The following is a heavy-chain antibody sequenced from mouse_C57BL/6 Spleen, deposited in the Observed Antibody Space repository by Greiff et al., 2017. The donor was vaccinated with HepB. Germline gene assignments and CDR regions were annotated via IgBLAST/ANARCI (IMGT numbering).Heavy chain of an antibody. V-gene: IGHV3-6*01. CDR1: GYSITSGYY. Sequence: EVQLQESGPGLVKPSQSLSLTCSVTGYSITSGYYWNWIRQFPGNKLEWMGYISYDGSNNYNPSLKNRISITRDTYKNQFFLKLNSVTTEDTATYYCAREISFAYWGQGTLVTVSA. J-gene: IGHJ3*01. CDR2: ISYDGSN. CDR3: AREISFAY.